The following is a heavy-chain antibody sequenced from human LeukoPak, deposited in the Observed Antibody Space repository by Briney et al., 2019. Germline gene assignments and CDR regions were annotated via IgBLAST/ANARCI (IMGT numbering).Heavy chain of an antibody. CDR2: IIPIFGTA. J-gene: IGHJ4*02. CDR1: GGTFSNYA. Sequence: ASVKVSCKASGGTFSNYAISWVRQAPGQGLEWMGGIIPIFGTANYAQKFQGRVTITADKSTSTAYMELSSLRSEDTAVYYCARDQAITLGYWGQGTLVTVSS. D-gene: IGHD3-16*01. CDR3: ARDQAITLGY. V-gene: IGHV1-69*06.